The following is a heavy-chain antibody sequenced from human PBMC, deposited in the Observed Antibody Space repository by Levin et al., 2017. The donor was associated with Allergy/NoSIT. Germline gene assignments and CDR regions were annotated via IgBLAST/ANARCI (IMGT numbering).Heavy chain of an antibody. CDR3: VSHNPVSNSGDYVSY. D-gene: IGHD4-17*01. V-gene: IGHV4-39*01. Sequence: SQTLSLTCTVSGGSISSVYYYWGWIRQSPGKGLEWIGSIYYSGTTFSNPSLKSRVTTSVATSRNQFSLELRSVTAADTAVYYCVSHNPVSNSGDYVSYWGQGILVTVSP. J-gene: IGHJ4*02. CDR1: GGSISSVYYY. CDR2: IYYSGTT.